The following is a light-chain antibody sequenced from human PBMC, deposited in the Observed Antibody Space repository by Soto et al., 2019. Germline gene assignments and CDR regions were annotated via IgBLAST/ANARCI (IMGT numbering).Light chain of an antibody. CDR1: LSISVW. CDR3: QQYNNYATWT. V-gene: IGKV1-5*01. J-gene: IGKJ1*01. CDR2: AAS. Sequence: DIQMTQSPYPLSASVGDRVTITCPASLSISVWLAWYQRNPGKASKVLIWAASSLQRGVRSRFSGGGSGTEYTLTISSLQPDDFATYYWQQYNNYATWTFGQGTKVDIK.